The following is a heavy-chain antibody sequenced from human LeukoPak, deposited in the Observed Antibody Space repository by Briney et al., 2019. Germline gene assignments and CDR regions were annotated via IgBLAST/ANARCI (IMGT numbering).Heavy chain of an antibody. Sequence: ASVKVSCKASGYTFTSYDINWVRQAPGQGLEWMGIINPSGGSTSYAQKFQGRVTMTRDTSTSTVYMELSSLRSEDTAVYYCARVTFYGGNSEDFDYWGQGTLVTVSS. CDR3: ARVTFYGGNSEDFDY. D-gene: IGHD4-23*01. CDR1: GYTFTSYD. CDR2: INPSGGST. V-gene: IGHV1-46*01. J-gene: IGHJ4*02.